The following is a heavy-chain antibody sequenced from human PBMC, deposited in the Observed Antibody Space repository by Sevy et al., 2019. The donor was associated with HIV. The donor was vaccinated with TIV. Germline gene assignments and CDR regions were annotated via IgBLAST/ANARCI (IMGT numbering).Heavy chain of an antibody. CDR2: IGSSSSYI. Sequence: GGSLRLSCVGSEFTFSSYSMNWVRQAPGKGLEWVSSIGSSSSYIYYADSVKGRFTISRDNTKKSLSLQMNSLRAEDTAVYYCARDRDGSGSSGGYGMDVWGQGTTVTVSS. D-gene: IGHD3-10*01. J-gene: IGHJ6*02. V-gene: IGHV3-21*01. CDR3: ARDRDGSGSSGGYGMDV. CDR1: EFTFSSYS.